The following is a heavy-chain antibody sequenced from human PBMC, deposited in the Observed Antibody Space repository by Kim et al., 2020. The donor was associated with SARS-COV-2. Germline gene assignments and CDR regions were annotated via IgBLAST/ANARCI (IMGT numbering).Heavy chain of an antibody. CDR3: ARERVWYSSGWYVNYYYGMDV. CDR1: GGSISSSSYY. V-gene: IGHV4-39*02. D-gene: IGHD6-19*01. J-gene: IGHJ6*02. Sequence: SETLSLTCTVSGGSISSSSYYWGWIRQPPGKGLEWIGSIYYSGSTYYNPSLKSRVTISVDTSKNQFSLKLSSVTAADTAVYYCARERVWYSSGWYVNYYYGMDVWGQGTTVTVSS. CDR2: IYYSGST.